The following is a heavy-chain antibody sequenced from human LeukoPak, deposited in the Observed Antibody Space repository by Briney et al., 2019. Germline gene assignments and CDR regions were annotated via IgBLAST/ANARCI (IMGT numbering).Heavy chain of an antibody. J-gene: IGHJ6*02. V-gene: IGHV4-34*01. D-gene: IGHD6-6*01. CDR2: INQSGST. CDR3: ARVAARGAARGMDV. Sequence: WDTLSLTCAVYGGPFSGYYGSWTRQPPGKGLEWIGEINQSGSTNYNPSLKSRVTISVDTSKNQSSLKLSSVTAADTAVYYCARVAARGAARGMDVWGQGTTVSVSS. CDR1: GGPFSGYY.